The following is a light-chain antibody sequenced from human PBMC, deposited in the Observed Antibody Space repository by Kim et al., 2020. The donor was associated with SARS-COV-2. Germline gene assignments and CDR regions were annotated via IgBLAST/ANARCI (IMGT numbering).Light chain of an antibody. CDR1: QSVSSN. V-gene: IGKV3-15*01. Sequence: EIVMTQSPATLSVSPGERATLSCRASQSVSSNLAWYQQKPGQAPRLLIYGASTRATGIPARFSGGGSGTEFTLTISSLHSEDFAVYYCQQYNNWPRTFGQGTKVDIK. CDR3: QQYNNWPRT. CDR2: GAS. J-gene: IGKJ1*01.